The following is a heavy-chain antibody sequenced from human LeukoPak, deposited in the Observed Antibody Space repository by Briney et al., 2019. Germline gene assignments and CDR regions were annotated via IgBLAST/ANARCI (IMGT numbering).Heavy chain of an antibody. Sequence: QPGGSLRLSCAASGFTFSDYWMNWVRQAPGMGLEWVANIRQDGSQKYYVDSVKGRFTISRDNAKNSLYLQMNSLRAEDTAVYYCARERGSAAAAPWNYYYGMDVWGQGTTVTVSS. CDR1: GFTFSDYW. CDR3: ARERGSAAAAPWNYYYGMDV. V-gene: IGHV3-7*01. CDR2: IRQDGSQK. J-gene: IGHJ6*02. D-gene: IGHD6-13*01.